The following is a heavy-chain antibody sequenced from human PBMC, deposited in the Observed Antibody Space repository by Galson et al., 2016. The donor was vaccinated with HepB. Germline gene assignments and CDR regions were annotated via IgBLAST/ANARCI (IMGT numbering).Heavy chain of an antibody. CDR3: ARQSFIAGRRGLKHNWFDP. V-gene: IGHV5-10-1*01. J-gene: IGHJ5*02. D-gene: IGHD6-6*01. Sequence: QSGAEVKKPGESLKISCKDSENSITTYWISWVRQMPGRGLEWMGTIDPSDSSTDYSPSFQGHVTISVDRSISTAYLQWSSLKASDTAMYYCARQSFIAGRRGLKHNWFDPWGQGTLVTVSS. CDR2: IDPSDSST. CDR1: ENSITTYW.